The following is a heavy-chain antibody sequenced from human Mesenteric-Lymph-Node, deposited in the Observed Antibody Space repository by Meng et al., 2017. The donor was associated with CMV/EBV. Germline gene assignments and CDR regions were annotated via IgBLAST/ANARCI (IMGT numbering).Heavy chain of an antibody. V-gene: IGHV4-39*01. J-gene: IGHJ5*02. CDR2: VPYSGST. CDR3: ARPFPSWQSPRLVPFGA. D-gene: IGHD6-19*01. Sequence: QLPHSQAGPGKVSTSEPLSPACTVAGNSMSRFNYWGRRRLPPWRGLESIGSVPYSGSTYYSPSLKSRVTVTVGTSKNRFSLRLTSVTAANTAVYYCARPFPSWQSPRLVPFGAWCQGTLVTVSS. CDR1: GNSMSRFNY.